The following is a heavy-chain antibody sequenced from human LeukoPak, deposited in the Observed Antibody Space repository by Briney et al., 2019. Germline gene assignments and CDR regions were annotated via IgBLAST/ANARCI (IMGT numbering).Heavy chain of an antibody. CDR1: GFTFSSYG. Sequence: GGSLRLSCAASGFTFSSYGMHWVRQAPGKGLEWVSSISSSSSYIYYADSLKGRFTISRDNAKNSLYLQMNSLRAEDTAVYYCAREECIYGGDDYFDYWGQGTLVTVSS. V-gene: IGHV3-21*01. CDR3: AREECIYGGDDYFDY. D-gene: IGHD3-16*01. J-gene: IGHJ4*02. CDR2: ISSSSSYI.